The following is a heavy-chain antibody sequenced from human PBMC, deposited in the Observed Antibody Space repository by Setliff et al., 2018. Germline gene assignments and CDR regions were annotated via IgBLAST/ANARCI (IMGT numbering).Heavy chain of an antibody. Sequence: LRLSCAASGFTFSNCWVSWVRQAPGKGLEWVASIKPDGSEKYYVDSVKGRFTISRDNAKNSLSLQMNSLRTEDTAVYYCARPLHIMGTSTAYAFDIWGQGTMVTVSS. CDR1: GFTFSNCW. V-gene: IGHV3-7*01. CDR2: IKPDGSEK. D-gene: IGHD1-26*01. J-gene: IGHJ3*02. CDR3: ARPLHIMGTSTAYAFDI.